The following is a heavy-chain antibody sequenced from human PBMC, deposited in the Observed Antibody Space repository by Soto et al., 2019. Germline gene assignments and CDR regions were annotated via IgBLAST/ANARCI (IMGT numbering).Heavy chain of an antibody. CDR1: GYTFTNFG. J-gene: IGHJ6*02. CDR2: INAYNGNT. D-gene: IGHD3-3*01. V-gene: IGHV1-18*01. CDR3: ARVEWQYKGRNGMDV. Sequence: ASVKVSCKASGYTFTNFGINWVRQAPGQRLEWMGWINAYNGNTNYAQNFQGRVTMTRDTSTSTAYMELRSLRSDDTAVYYCARVEWQYKGRNGMDVWGQGTKVTVSS.